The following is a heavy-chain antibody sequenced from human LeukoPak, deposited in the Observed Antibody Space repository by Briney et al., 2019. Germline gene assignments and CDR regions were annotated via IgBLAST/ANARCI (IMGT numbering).Heavy chain of an antibody. D-gene: IGHD2-15*01. J-gene: IGHJ4*02. CDR3: ARSGYCGGGLCNFDY. CDR2: ISSYNGNT. CDR1: GYTFTSFG. V-gene: IGHV1-18*01. Sequence: GASVKVSCKASGYTFTSFGISWVRQAPGQGLEWMGWISSYNGNTDSAQKVQGRLTMTTDTSTSTAYMELRSLRSDDTALYFCARSGYCGGGLCNFDYWGQGTLVTVSS.